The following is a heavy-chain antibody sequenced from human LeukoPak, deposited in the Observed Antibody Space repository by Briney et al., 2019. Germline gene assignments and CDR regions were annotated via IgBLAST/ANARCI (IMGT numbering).Heavy chain of an antibody. CDR2: IYYSGST. Sequence: SETLSLTCSVSVGSISSSSYYWGWIRQPPGKGLEWIGSIYYSGSTYYNPSLKSRVTISVDTSKNQFSLKLSSVTAADTAVYYCARRDGDYWYFDLWGRGTLVTVSS. D-gene: IGHD4-17*01. CDR3: ARRDGDYWYFDL. V-gene: IGHV4-39*01. J-gene: IGHJ2*01. CDR1: VGSISSSSYY.